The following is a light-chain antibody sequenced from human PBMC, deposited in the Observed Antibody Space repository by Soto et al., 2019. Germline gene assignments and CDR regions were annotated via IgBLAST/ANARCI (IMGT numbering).Light chain of an antibody. CDR2: KAS. CDR1: QSISTW. Sequence: DIQMTQSPSTLSASVGDRVTITCRASQSISTWLAWYQQKPGKAPKLLIYKASSLESGVPSRFSGNGSGTEFTLTISSLQHDDFATYYCQQYINRWTFGQGTKVEIK. CDR3: QQYINRWT. V-gene: IGKV1-5*03. J-gene: IGKJ1*01.